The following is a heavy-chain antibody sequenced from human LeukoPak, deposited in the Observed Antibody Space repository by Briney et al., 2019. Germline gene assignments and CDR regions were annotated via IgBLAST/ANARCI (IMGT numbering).Heavy chain of an antibody. CDR3: AKVRGYSSGWTPFDY. J-gene: IGHJ4*02. CDR2: TTGSGDKL. Sequence: GGSLRLSCTASGFTFRSYALSWVRQAPGKGLEWVSATTGSGDKLFYADSVKGRFTISRDNSKNTLYLQMNSLRAEDTAVYYCAKVRGYSSGWTPFDYWGQGTLVTVSS. V-gene: IGHV3-23*01. D-gene: IGHD6-19*01. CDR1: GFTFRSYA.